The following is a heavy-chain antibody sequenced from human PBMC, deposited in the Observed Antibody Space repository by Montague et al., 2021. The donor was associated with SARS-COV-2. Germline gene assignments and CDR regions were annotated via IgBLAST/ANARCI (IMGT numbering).Heavy chain of an antibody. J-gene: IGHJ4*02. CDR1: GGSINGYY. Sequence: SETLSLTCTVSGGSINGYYWTWVRQPPGKGLQWIAHIYYNGRTSYIPSLKSRLSVSLDKAKYQFSLELTSVTAADTARYFCARGTKVGAFDYWGQGALVSVSS. CDR2: IYYNGRT. V-gene: IGHV4-59*01. CDR3: ARGTKVGAFDY. D-gene: IGHD1-26*01.